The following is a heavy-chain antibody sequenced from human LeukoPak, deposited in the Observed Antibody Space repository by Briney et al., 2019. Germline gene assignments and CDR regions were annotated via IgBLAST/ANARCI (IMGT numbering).Heavy chain of an antibody. CDR2: INPNSGGT. J-gene: IGHJ6*03. V-gene: IGHV1-2*02. Sequence: GASVKVSCKASGYTFTGYYMHWVRQAPGQELEWMGWINPNSGGTNYAQKFQGRVTMTRDTSISTAYMELSRLRSDDTAFYYCAKTHRYCSSTSCYLPYYYYYMDVWGKGTTVTVSS. D-gene: IGHD2-2*01. CDR3: AKTHRYCSSTSCYLPYYYYYMDV. CDR1: GYTFTGYY.